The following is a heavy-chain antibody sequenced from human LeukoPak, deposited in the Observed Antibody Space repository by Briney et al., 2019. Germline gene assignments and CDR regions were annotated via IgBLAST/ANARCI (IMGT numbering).Heavy chain of an antibody. CDR2: IKQEGSEK. V-gene: IGHV3-7*01. D-gene: IGHD3-10*01. Sequence: GGSLRLSCAASGFTFSNHWMNWVRQAPGKGLEWVANIKQEGSEKYYVDSVKGRFTISRDNAKKSPYLQLNSLRVEDTAVYYCAREGEGGGYFDYWGQGTLVTVSS. CDR3: AREGEGGGYFDY. CDR1: GFTFSNHW. J-gene: IGHJ4*02.